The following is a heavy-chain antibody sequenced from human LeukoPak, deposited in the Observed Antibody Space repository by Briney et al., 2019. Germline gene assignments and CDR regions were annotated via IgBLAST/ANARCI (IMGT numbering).Heavy chain of an antibody. V-gene: IGHV1-3*01. CDR3: ATGVRGVIPFDY. J-gene: IGHJ4*02. Sequence: ASVKVSCKASGYTFTSYAMHWVRQAPGQRLEWMGWINAGNGNTKYSQKFQGRVTITRDTSASTAYMELSSLRSEDTAVYYCATGVRGVIPFDYWGQGTLVTVSS. D-gene: IGHD3-10*01. CDR1: GYTFTSYA. CDR2: INAGNGNT.